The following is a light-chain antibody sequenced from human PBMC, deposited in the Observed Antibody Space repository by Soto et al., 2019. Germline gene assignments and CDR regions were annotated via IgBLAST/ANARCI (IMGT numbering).Light chain of an antibody. CDR3: SSYAGSNNLV. CDR2: EVS. V-gene: IGLV2-8*01. CDR1: SSDVGGYNY. J-gene: IGLJ3*02. Sequence: QSALTQPPSASGSPGQSVTIFCTGTSSDVGGYNYVSWYQQHPGKAPKFMIYEVSKRPSGVPDRFSGSKSGNTASLTVSGLQAEDEADYYCSSYAGSNNLVFGGGTKLTVL.